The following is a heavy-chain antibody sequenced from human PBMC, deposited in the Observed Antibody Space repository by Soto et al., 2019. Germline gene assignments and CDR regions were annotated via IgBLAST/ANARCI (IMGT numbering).Heavy chain of an antibody. Sequence: PGESLKISCKGSGYSFSSYWTGWVRQMPGKGLEWMGIIYPGDSDTRYSPSFQGQVTISADKSISTAYLQWSSLKASDTAMYYCAIPRDDFWSSYFDYWGQGTLVTVSS. CDR3: AIPRDDFWSSYFDY. D-gene: IGHD3-3*01. CDR2: IYPGDSDT. J-gene: IGHJ4*02. CDR1: GYSFSSYW. V-gene: IGHV5-51*01.